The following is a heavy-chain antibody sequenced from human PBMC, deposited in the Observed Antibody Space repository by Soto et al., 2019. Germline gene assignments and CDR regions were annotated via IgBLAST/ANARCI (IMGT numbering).Heavy chain of an antibody. CDR1: GFTFSNAW. J-gene: IGHJ4*02. CDR2: IKSKTDGGTT. Sequence: GGSLRLSCAASGFTFSNAWMNWVRQAPGKGLEWVGRIKSKTDGGTTDYAAPVKGRFTISRDDSKNTLYLQMNSLKTEDTAVYYCTTDIVVVPAASSYAYWGQETLVTVSS. D-gene: IGHD2-2*01. CDR3: TTDIVVVPAASSYAY. V-gene: IGHV3-15*07.